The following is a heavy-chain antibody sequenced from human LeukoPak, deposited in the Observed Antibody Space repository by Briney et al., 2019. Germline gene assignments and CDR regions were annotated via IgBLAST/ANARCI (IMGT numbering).Heavy chain of an antibody. V-gene: IGHV4-39*01. CDR3: AKSNGYGLIDY. J-gene: IGHJ4*02. CDR1: GASISSSNYY. D-gene: IGHD5-12*01. Sequence: SETLSLTCAVSGASISSSNYYWGWVRQSPGKGLAWIGNIYSSGNTYYNASLKRRVTMYINTSKNQFSLKLSSVTAADTAMYYCAKSNGYGLIDYWGQGTLVTVSS. CDR2: IYSSGNT.